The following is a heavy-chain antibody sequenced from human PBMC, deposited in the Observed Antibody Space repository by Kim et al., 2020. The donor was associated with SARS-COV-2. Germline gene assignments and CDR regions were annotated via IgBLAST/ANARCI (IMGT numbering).Heavy chain of an antibody. CDR2: ISKDGTKE. J-gene: IGHJ4*02. D-gene: IGHD3-3*01. CDR3: AKETYDFWSGDYTAGGFDY. Sequence: GGSLRLSCAASGFTFSSYGLHWLRQAPGKGLEWVAVISKDGTKEYYAESVKGRFKISRDNSKNTVYLQMNSLRGEDTAMYYCAKETYDFWSGDYTAGGFDYWGQGTLDTVSP. V-gene: IGHV3-30*18. CDR1: GFTFSSYG.